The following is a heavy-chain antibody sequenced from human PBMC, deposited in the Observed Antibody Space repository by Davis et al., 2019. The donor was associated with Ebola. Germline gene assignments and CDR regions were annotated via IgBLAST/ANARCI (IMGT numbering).Heavy chain of an antibody. D-gene: IGHD3-22*01. Sequence: GESLKISCAASGFTFSSYGMHWVRQAPGKGLEWVAVIWYDGSNKYYADSVKGRFTISRDNSKNTLYLQMNSLRAEDTAVYYCKSGYKKGGAPEDDYWGQGTLVTVSS. CDR2: IWYDGSNK. V-gene: IGHV3-33*01. J-gene: IGHJ4*02. CDR1: GFTFSSYG. CDR3: KSGYKKGGAPEDDY.